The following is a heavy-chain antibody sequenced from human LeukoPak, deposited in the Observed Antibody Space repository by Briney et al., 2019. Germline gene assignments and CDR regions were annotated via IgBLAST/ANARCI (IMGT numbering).Heavy chain of an antibody. CDR1: GFTFSSYW. CDR2: VKQDGSEK. J-gene: IGHJ4*02. CDR3: ARDLSGWELQEY. D-gene: IGHD1-26*01. V-gene: IGHV3-7*01. Sequence: GGSLRLSCAASGFTFSSYWMSWVRQAPGKGLEWVANVKQDGSEKYYVDSVKGRFTISRDSAKNSLYLQTNSLRAEDTAVYYCARDLSGWELQEYWGQGTLVTVSS.